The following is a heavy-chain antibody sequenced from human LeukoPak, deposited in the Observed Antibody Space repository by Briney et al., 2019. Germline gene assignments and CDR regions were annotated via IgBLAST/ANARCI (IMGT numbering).Heavy chain of an antibody. D-gene: IGHD6-13*01. J-gene: IGHJ5*02. Sequence: SETLSLTCAVYGGSFSGYYWSWIRQPPGKGLEWIGEINHSGSTNYNPSLKSRVTISVDTSKNQFSLKLSSVTAADTAVYYCARNPGIAAAGRVGWFDPWGQGTLVTVSS. CDR2: INHSGST. CDR3: ARNPGIAAAGRVGWFDP. V-gene: IGHV4-34*01. CDR1: GGSFSGYY.